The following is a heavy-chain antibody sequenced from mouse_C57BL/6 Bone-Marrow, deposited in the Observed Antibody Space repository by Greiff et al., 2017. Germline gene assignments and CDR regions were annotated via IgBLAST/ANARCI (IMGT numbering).Heavy chain of an antibody. J-gene: IGHJ1*03. CDR3: ARNTTVPCFWYFDV. D-gene: IGHD1-1*01. Sequence: VQLQQSGAELMKPGASVKLSCKATGYTFTGYWIEWVKQRPGHGLEWIGEILPGSGSTNYTEKFKGKATFTADTSSNTAYMQLSSLTTEDSAIYYCARNTTVPCFWYFDVWGTGTTVTVSS. V-gene: IGHV1-9*01. CDR2: ILPGSGST. CDR1: GYTFTGYW.